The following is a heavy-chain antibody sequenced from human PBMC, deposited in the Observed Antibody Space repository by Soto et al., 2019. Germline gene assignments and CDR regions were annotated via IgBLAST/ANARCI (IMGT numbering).Heavy chain of an antibody. J-gene: IGHJ3*02. V-gene: IGHV3-66*01. CDR1: GFTVSSYY. CDR3: AREGGFGGRDAFDI. CDR2: IYTGGST. D-gene: IGHD3-10*01. Sequence: PGGSLRLSCAASGFTVSSYYMRWVRQAPGKGLEWVSLIYTGGSTFYADSVKGRFTISRDNSKNTLYLQMNSLRAEDTAVYYCAREGGFGGRDAFDIWGQGTMVTVSS.